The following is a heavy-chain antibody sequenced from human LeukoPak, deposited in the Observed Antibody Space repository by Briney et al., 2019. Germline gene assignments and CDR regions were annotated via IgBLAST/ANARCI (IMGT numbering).Heavy chain of an antibody. CDR1: GFTFSSYG. D-gene: IGHD3-22*01. CDR2: IRYDGSNK. J-gene: IGHJ3*02. V-gene: IGHV3-30*02. CDR3: ARAIGGGYYDSSGYVVGPHAFDI. Sequence: PGGSLRLSCAASGFTFSSYGMHWVRQAPGKGLEWVAFIRYDGSNKYYADSVKGRFTISRENAKNSLYLQMNSLRAGDTAVYYCARAIGGGYYDSSGYVVGPHAFDIWGQGTMVTVSS.